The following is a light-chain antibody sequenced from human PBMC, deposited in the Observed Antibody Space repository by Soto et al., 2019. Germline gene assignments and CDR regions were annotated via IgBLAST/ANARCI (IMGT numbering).Light chain of an antibody. CDR1: SSDVGRYNY. CDR3: CSYAGSDFYV. J-gene: IGLJ1*01. Sequence: SALTQPASVSGSPGQSITISCSGTSSDVGRYNYVSWYQQHPGKAPKLMIYEVNNRPSGVSNRFSGSKSDNTASLTISGLQAEDEADYYCCSYAGSDFYVFGTGTKVTVL. CDR2: EVN. V-gene: IGLV2-14*01.